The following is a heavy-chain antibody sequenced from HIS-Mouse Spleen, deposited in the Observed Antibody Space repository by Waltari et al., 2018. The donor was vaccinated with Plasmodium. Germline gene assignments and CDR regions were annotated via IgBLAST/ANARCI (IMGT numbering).Heavy chain of an antibody. Sequence: EVQLVESGGGLVKPGGSLRLSCAASGFTFGRYSMNWVRQAPGKGMEWVSSISSSISYIYYADSVKGRFTISRDNAKNSLYLQMNSLRAEDTAVYYCAREDILTGYYNDYWYFDLWGRGTLVTVSS. V-gene: IGHV3-21*01. CDR2: ISSSISYI. D-gene: IGHD3-9*01. CDR1: GFTFGRYS. CDR3: AREDILTGYYNDYWYFDL. J-gene: IGHJ2*01.